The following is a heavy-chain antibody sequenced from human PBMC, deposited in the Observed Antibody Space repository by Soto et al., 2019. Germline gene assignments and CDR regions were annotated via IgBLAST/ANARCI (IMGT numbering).Heavy chain of an antibody. Sequence: GGSLRLSCVASGFTFNKYALAWVRQAPGKGLEWVAVISYDGSNKYYADSVKGRFTISRDNSKNTLYLQMNSLRAEDTAVYYCAKVDMDVWGQGTTVTVSS. V-gene: IGHV3-30*18. CDR3: AKVDMDV. CDR1: GFTFNKYA. CDR2: ISYDGSNK. J-gene: IGHJ6*02.